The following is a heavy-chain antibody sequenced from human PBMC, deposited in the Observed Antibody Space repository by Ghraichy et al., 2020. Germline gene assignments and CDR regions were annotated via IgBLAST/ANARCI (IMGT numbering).Heavy chain of an antibody. CDR3: ARGFQSVDTTMVYRFDY. J-gene: IGHJ4*02. Sequence: ESLNLSCAVYGGSFSIYYWSWIRQPPGKGLEWIGEINHSGNTKYNPSLKSRVTISLDTSKNHFSLKLTSVTAADTAVYFCARGFQSVDTTMVYRFDYWGQGTPVTVSS. CDR1: GGSFSIYY. D-gene: IGHD5-18*01. V-gene: IGHV4-34*01. CDR2: INHSGNT.